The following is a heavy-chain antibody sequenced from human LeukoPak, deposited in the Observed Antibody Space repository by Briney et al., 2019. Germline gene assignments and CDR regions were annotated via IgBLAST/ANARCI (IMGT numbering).Heavy chain of an antibody. CDR1: GYSFTNYW. Sequence: GESLQISCKDSGYSFTNYWIGWVRQMPGKGLEWMGIIHSADSNTKYSPSFQGQVTISADKSISTAYLQWSGLKASDTAMYYCAGARHGDYRWDYWGQGTLVTVSS. V-gene: IGHV5-51*01. CDR2: IHSADSNT. J-gene: IGHJ4*02. D-gene: IGHD4-17*01. CDR3: AGARHGDYRWDY.